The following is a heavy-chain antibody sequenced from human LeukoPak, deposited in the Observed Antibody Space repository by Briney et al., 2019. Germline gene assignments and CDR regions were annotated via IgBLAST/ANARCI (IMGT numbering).Heavy chain of an antibody. V-gene: IGHV4-59*11. CDR1: GDSISSHY. J-gene: IGHJ4*02. D-gene: IGHD6-19*01. CDR3: AGIWYSSGYYFDY. Sequence: SETLSLTCTVSGDSISSHYWSWIRQPPGKGLEWIAYIYDTGTTVSNPSLKSRGSMSLDRSKNEFSLQLTSVTAADTAVYYCAGIWYSSGYYFDYWGQGTLVTVSS. CDR2: IYDTGTT.